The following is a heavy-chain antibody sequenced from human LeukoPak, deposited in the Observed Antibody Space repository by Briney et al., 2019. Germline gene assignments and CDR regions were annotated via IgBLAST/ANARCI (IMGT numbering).Heavy chain of an antibody. CDR3: ARGPGYGDFFFDY. Sequence: PSETLSLTCTVSGGSISSYYWSWIRQPPGKGLEWIGYIYYSGSTNYNPSLKSRVTISVDTSKYQFSLKLSSVTAADTAVYYCARGPGYGDFFFDYWGQGTLVTVSS. D-gene: IGHD4-17*01. CDR1: GGSISSYY. J-gene: IGHJ4*02. V-gene: IGHV4-59*08. CDR2: IYYSGST.